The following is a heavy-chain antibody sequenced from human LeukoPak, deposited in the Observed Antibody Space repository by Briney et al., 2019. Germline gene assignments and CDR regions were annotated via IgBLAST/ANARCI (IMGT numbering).Heavy chain of an antibody. Sequence: LGALSLTRAVDGGSSRGFYWTWISQTPGKGQEWIGEINKTVNTTSNPPLTDYNPSLKRRVSISVDSSKNQLSQKVNSMTAADTGVYYCARVRHDPLEYGYYMDVWGKGTTVTVSS. J-gene: IGHJ6*03. CDR2: INKTVNT. CDR1: GGSSRGFY. CDR3: ARVRHDPLEYGYYMDV. V-gene: IGHV4-34*01. D-gene: IGHD3-3*01.